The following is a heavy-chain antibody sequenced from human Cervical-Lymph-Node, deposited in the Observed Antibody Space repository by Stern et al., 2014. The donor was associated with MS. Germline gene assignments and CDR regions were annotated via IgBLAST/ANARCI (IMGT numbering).Heavy chain of an antibody. CDR3: ARGGRYSDTSGYSERYFQH. CDR2: IDPSGGIT. V-gene: IGHV1-46*01. CDR1: GYTFTTYF. Sequence: QVQLVQSGAEVKKPGASVKGSCKASGYTFTTYFVHWVRQAPGQGLEWMGIIDPSGGITNYAQNFQGRVTMTRDTSTTTVYMDLSSLRSDDTAMYFCARGGRYSDTSGYSERYFQHWGQGTLVTVSS. D-gene: IGHD3-22*01. J-gene: IGHJ1*01.